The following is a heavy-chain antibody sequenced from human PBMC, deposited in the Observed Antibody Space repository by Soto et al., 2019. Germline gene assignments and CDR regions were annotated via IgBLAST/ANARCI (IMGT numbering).Heavy chain of an antibody. J-gene: IGHJ5*02. CDR3: ARVPSATRKNNWFDP. CDR2: FYYSGST. D-gene: IGHD2-2*01. CDR1: GGSISSGGYY. Sequence: QVQLQESGPGLVKPSQTLSLTCTVSGGSISSGGYYWSWIRQHPGKGLEWIGYFYYSGSTYYNPSLKSRVTISVDTSKNQFSLKLSSVTAADTAVYYCARVPSATRKNNWFDPWGQGTLVTVSS. V-gene: IGHV4-31*03.